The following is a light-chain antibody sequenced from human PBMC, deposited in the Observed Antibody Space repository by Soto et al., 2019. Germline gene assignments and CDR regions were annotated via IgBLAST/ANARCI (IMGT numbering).Light chain of an antibody. CDR1: WANTGNYA. J-gene: IGLJ1*01. Sequence: QSVLTQPSSMSEAPGQRVTISYSGRWANTGNYAVNWYQQFPGKAPKLLIYYDYLLSSGISDRFSGSKSGTSASLVISDLQSDDEAVYYCAAWDDSLNEYVFGAGTQLTVL. CDR3: AAWDDSLNEYV. V-gene: IGLV1-36*01. CDR2: YDY.